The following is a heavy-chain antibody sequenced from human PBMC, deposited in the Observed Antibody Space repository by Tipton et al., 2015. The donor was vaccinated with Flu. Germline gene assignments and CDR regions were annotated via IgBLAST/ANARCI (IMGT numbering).Heavy chain of an antibody. CDR3: ARVGYCSGGSCYEYR. J-gene: IGHJ5*02. V-gene: IGHV4-59*01. CDR1: GGSISSDY. CDR2: NSYSGNT. Sequence: TLSLTCTVSGGSISSDYWSWIRQPPGKGLEWIGYNSYSGNTNYNPSLKSRVTISLDTSKNQFSLKLTSVTAADTAAYYCARVGYCSGGSCYEYRWGRGTLVTVSS. D-gene: IGHD2-15*01.